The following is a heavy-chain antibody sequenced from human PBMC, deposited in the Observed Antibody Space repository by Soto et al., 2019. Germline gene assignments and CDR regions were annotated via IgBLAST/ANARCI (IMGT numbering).Heavy chain of an antibody. Sequence: GGSLRLSCAASGFTFSSYGMHWVRQAPGKGLEWVAVIWYDGSNKYYADSVKGRFTISRDNSKNTLYLQMNSLRAEDTAVYYCARDGGCRDGYTVGCHWFDPWGQG. J-gene: IGHJ5*02. V-gene: IGHV3-33*01. CDR1: GFTFSSYG. D-gene: IGHD5-12*01. CDR2: IWYDGSNK. CDR3: ARDGGCRDGYTVGCHWFDP.